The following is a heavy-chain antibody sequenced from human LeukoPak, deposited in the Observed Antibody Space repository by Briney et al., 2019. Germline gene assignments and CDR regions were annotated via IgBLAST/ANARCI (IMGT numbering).Heavy chain of an antibody. V-gene: IGHV4-39*01. CDR2: IYYGGSI. D-gene: IGHD3-10*01. CDR3: ASGMELLWFGELLHWFDP. CDR1: GGSISSSSYY. J-gene: IGHJ5*02. Sequence: SETLSLTCTVSGGSISSSSYYWGWIRQPPGKGLEWIGSIYYGGSIYYNPSLKSRVTISVDTSKNQFSLKLSSVTAADTAVYYCASGMELLWFGELLHWFDPWGQGTLVTVSS.